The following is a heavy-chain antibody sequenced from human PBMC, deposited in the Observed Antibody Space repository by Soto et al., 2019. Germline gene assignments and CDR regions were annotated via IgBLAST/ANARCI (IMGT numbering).Heavy chain of an antibody. Sequence: QVQLVQSGAEVKKPGASVKVSCKASGYTFTSYYMHWVRQAPGQGLEWMGIINPSGGSTSYAQKFQGRVTMTRDTATRTVYMALSSLRSEDTAVYYCARDSPYGWAPPTSVDDYWGQGTLVTVSS. D-gene: IGHD1-26*01. CDR1: GYTFTSYY. J-gene: IGHJ4*02. CDR3: ARDSPYGWAPPTSVDDY. CDR2: INPSGGST. V-gene: IGHV1-46*03.